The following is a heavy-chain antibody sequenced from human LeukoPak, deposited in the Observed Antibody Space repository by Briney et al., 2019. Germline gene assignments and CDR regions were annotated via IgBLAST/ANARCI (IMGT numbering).Heavy chain of an antibody. V-gene: IGHV1-18*01. D-gene: IGHD3-10*01. CDR3: ARVSHGSGSWGYDY. CDR1: GYTFTSYG. J-gene: IGHJ4*02. Sequence: ASVKVSCKASGYTFTSYGISWVRQAPGQGLEWMGWISAYNGNTNYAQKLQGRVTMTTDTSTSTAYMELSSLRSEDTAVYYCARVSHGSGSWGYDYWGPGTLVTVSS. CDR2: ISAYNGNT.